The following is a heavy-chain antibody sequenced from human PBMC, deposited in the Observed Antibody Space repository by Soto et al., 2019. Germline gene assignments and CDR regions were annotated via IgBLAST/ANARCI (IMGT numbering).Heavy chain of an antibody. V-gene: IGHV4-39*01. CDR1: GGSISSSSYY. CDR3: ARQRFSRSSWYGAFDY. Sequence: PSETLSLTCTVSGGSISSSSYYWGWIRQPPGKGLEWIGSIYYSGSTYYNPSLKSRVTISVDTSKNQFSLKLSSVTAADTAVYYCARQRFSRSSWYGAFDYWGQGTLVTVS. J-gene: IGHJ4*02. CDR2: IYYSGST. D-gene: IGHD6-13*01.